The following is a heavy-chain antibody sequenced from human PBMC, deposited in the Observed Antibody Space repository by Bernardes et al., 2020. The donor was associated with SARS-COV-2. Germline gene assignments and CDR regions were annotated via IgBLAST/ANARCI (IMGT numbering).Heavy chain of an antibody. CDR3: AHRCITMVRGRKDNHWFDP. V-gene: IGHV2-5*02. CDR2: IYWDDDK. Sequence: SGPTLVKPTQTLTLTCTFSGFSLSTSGVGVGWIRQPPGKALEWLALIYWDDDKRYSPSLKSRLTITKDTSKNQVVLTMTNMDPVDTATYYCAHRCITMVRGRKDNHWFDPWGQGTLVTVSS. CDR1: GFSLSTSGVG. J-gene: IGHJ5*02. D-gene: IGHD3-10*01.